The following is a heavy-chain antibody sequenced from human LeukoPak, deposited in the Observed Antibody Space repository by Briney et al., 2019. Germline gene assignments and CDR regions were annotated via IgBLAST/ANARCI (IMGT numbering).Heavy chain of an antibody. CDR3: ARGVVAGTDTDYYYYYMDV. V-gene: IGHV4-4*02. CDR2: IYHSGST. CDR1: GGSISSSNW. J-gene: IGHJ6*03. Sequence: SGTLSLTCAVSGGSISSSNWWSWVRQPPGKGLEWIGEIYHSGSTNYNPSLKSRVTISVDKSKNQFSLKLSSVTAADTAVYYCARGVVAGTDTDYYYYYMDVWGKGTTVTVSS. D-gene: IGHD6-19*01.